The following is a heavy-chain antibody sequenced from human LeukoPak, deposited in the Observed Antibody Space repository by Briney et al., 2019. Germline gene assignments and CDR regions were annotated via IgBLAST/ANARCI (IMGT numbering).Heavy chain of an antibody. Sequence: GGSLRLSWAAAGFTFTSYSMNWVRQAPGKGLEWVSTISGGGGSTYYADSVKDRFTISIDNSKNTLYLQVHSLRDEDTAVYYCAKGGEWDVTPFDYWGQGTLVTVSS. J-gene: IGHJ4*02. D-gene: IGHD3-16*01. CDR2: ISGGGGST. V-gene: IGHV3-23*01. CDR1: GFTFTSYS. CDR3: AKGGEWDVTPFDY.